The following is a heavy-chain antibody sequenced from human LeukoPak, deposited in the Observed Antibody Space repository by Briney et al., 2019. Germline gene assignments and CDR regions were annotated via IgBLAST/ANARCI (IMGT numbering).Heavy chain of an antibody. D-gene: IGHD1-14*01. CDR3: KTQQGGNPAY. J-gene: IGHJ4*02. CDR2: ITNDGSST. V-gene: IGHV3-74*03. Sequence: PGGSLRLSWSASGLTFSSHWMHWVRQAPGKGLVWVSRITNDGSSTTYADSVKGRFTISRDNAKNMLYLQVNSLRAEDTAVYYCKTQQGGNPAYWGQGTLVTVSS. CDR1: GLTFSSHW.